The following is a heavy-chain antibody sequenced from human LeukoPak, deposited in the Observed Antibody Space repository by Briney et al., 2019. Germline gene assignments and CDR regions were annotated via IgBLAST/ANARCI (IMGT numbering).Heavy chain of an antibody. CDR3: AGEPYCSSTSCYPN. D-gene: IGHD2-2*01. CDR2: IYYSGST. Sequence: PSETLSLTCTVSGGSVSSGGYYWSWIRQHPGKGLEWIGYIYYSGSTYYNPSLKSRVTISVDTSKNQFSLKLSPVTAADTAVYYCAGEPYCSSTSCYPNWGQGTLVTVSS. J-gene: IGHJ4*02. CDR1: GGSVSSGGYY. V-gene: IGHV4-31*03.